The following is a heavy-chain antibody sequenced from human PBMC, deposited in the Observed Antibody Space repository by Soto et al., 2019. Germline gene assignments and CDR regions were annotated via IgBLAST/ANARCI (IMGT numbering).Heavy chain of an antibody. CDR2: ITYDGSFQ. D-gene: IGHD1-7*01. J-gene: IGHJ4*02. Sequence: QVQLVESGGGVVQPGGSLRLSCQASRLHFDNYCMHWVPQAPCEGVEWVAVITYDGSFQYYADSVKGRFTICRDNSKNTLSLHLNTLKPEETAVYHCAKDRVGGTFYTPLAFWGQGTLVTVSS. CDR1: RLHFDNYC. CDR3: AKDRVGGTFYTPLAF. V-gene: IGHV3-30*18.